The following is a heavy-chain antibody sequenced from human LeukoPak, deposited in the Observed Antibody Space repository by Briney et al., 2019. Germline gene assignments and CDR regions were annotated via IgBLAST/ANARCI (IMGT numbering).Heavy chain of an antibody. Sequence: GESLKIFCKGSGYSFTRYWIGWVRQVPGKGLEWMGIIYPGDSDTRYSPSFQGQVPISADKSISTAYLQWSSLKASDTAMYYCARRTDSSGYYSEIDYWGQGTLVTVSS. CDR1: GYSFTRYW. CDR2: IYPGDSDT. V-gene: IGHV5-51*01. CDR3: ARRTDSSGYYSEIDY. J-gene: IGHJ4*02. D-gene: IGHD3-22*01.